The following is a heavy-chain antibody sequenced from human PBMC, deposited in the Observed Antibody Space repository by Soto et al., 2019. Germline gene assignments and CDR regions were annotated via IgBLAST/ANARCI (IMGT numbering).Heavy chain of an antibody. Sequence: QLQLQESGPGLVKPSETSSLTCTVSGGSINSDTDYWAWIRQPPGKAQEWIGSIYHSGSTYQNPSLKSRITMSVDKSKNQFSLRLTSVTAADTAVYYCARRLEEYGNFWFDPWGQGILVNVSS. J-gene: IGHJ5*02. CDR1: GGSINSDTDY. D-gene: IGHD4-17*01. CDR3: ARRLEEYGNFWFDP. CDR2: IYHSGST. V-gene: IGHV4-39*01.